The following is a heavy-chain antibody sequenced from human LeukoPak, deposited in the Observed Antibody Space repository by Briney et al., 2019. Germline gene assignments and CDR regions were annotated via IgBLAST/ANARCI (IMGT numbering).Heavy chain of an antibody. V-gene: IGHV1-18*04. D-gene: IGHD1-14*01. CDR3: ARARPSYNPNSFDS. Sequence: ASVKVSCKASGYTFTRYYIHWVRQAPGQGLEWMGWISAYNGYTNYAQNLQGRVTMTTDTSTSTAFLELRSLRSDDTAMYYCARARPSYNPNSFDSWGQGTLVTVSS. CDR2: ISAYNGYT. CDR1: GYTFTRYY. J-gene: IGHJ5*01.